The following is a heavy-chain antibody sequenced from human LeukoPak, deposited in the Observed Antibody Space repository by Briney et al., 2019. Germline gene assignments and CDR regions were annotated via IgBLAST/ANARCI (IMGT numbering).Heavy chain of an antibody. V-gene: IGHV4-34*01. Sequence: SSETLSLTCAVYGGSFSGYYWSWIRQPPGKGLEWIGEINHSGSTNYNPSLTSRVTISVDTSKNQFSLKLSSVTAADTAVYYCARIYDSSGYYSFYYGMDVWGQGTTVTVSS. J-gene: IGHJ6*02. D-gene: IGHD3-22*01. CDR2: INHSGST. CDR3: ARIYDSSGYYSFYYGMDV. CDR1: GGSFSGYY.